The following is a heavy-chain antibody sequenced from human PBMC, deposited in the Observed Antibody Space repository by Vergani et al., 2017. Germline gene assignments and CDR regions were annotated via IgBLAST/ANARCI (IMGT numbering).Heavy chain of an antibody. J-gene: IGHJ3*01. CDR1: GFTFSSYA. Sequence: EVQLVESGGVVVQPGGSLRLSCAASGFTFSSYAMSWIRQAPGKGLEWVSYISSSGSTIYYADSVKGRVTISRDNAKNSLYLDMSSLRAEDTAVYYCVRDVRVSRTWGQGTLVAVSS. CDR2: ISSSGSTI. CDR3: VRDVRVSRT. V-gene: IGHV3-48*04.